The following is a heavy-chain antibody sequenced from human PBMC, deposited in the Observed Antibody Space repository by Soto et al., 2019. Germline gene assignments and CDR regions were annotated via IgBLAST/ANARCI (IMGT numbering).Heavy chain of an antibody. CDR1: GYTFTSYA. V-gene: IGHV1-3*05. CDR3: ARSIVVVTALDY. J-gene: IGHJ4*02. Sequence: QVQLGQSVAEEKKPGASVKVSCKASGYTFTSYAMHWVRQAPGQRLEWMGWINAGNGNTKYSQKFQGRVTITRDTSASTAYMELSILRSEDTAVYYCARSIVVVTALDYWGQGTLVTVSS. D-gene: IGHD2-21*02. CDR2: INAGNGNT.